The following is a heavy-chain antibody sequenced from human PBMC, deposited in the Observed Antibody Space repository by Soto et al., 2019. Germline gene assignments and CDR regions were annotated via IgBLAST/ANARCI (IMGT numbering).Heavy chain of an antibody. J-gene: IGHJ4*02. CDR2: IIPIFATA. D-gene: IGHD6-19*01. Sequence: QVKLVQSGAEVKKPGSSVKVSCKASGGTFSSYAISWVRQAPGQGLEWMGGIIPIFATASYTQKFQGRVTITANESTSTAYMELSSLRSEDTAVYYCARGGGRYSSGWPPFEHWGQGTLVTVSS. CDR1: GGTFSSYA. V-gene: IGHV1-69*12. CDR3: ARGGGRYSSGWPPFEH.